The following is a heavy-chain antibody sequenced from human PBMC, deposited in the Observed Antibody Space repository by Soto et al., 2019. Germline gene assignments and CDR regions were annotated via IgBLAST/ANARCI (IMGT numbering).Heavy chain of an antibody. CDR2: INPSGGST. V-gene: IGHV1-46*03. CDR3: ASSSLATTKQNYYYYYMDV. CDR1: GYTFTSYY. D-gene: IGHD5-12*01. J-gene: IGHJ6*03. Sequence: GASVKVSCKASGYTFTSYYMHWVRQAPGQGLEWMGIINPSGGSTSYAQKFQGRVTMTRDTSTSTVYMELSSLRSEDTAVYYCASSSLATTKQNYYYYYMDVWGKGTTVTVS.